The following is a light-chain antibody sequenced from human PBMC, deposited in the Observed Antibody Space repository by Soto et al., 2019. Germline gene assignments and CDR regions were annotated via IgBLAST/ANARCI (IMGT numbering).Light chain of an antibody. CDR2: GTS. CDR3: QQFEDWPT. J-gene: IGKJ1*01. CDR1: QSVRKN. V-gene: IGKV3-15*01. Sequence: EIVLTQSPGTLSLSPGERATLSGRASQSVRKNLAWYQQKPGQAPRLLIYGTSNRATGIPDRISGSRSGTEFTLTISSLQSEDFGVYYCQQFEDWPTFGQGTKVDI.